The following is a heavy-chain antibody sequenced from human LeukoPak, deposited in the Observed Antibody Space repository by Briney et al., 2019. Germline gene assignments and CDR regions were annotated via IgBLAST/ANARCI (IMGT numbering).Heavy chain of an antibody. D-gene: IGHD6-19*01. CDR2: ISYDGSNK. J-gene: IGHJ4*02. CDR1: GFTFSSYG. Sequence: GGSLRLSCAASGFTFSSYGMHWVRQAPGKGLEWVAVISYDGSNKYYADSVKGRFTISRDNSKNTLYLQMNSLRAEDTAVYYCARGTVAGTADYWGQGTLVTVSS. V-gene: IGHV3-30*03. CDR3: ARGTVAGTADY.